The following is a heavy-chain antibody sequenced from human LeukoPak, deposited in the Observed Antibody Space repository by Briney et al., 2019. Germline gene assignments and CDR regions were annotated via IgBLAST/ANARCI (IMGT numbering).Heavy chain of an antibody. J-gene: IGHJ4*02. CDR2: ISGSDGST. CDR1: GFTFSSYA. D-gene: IGHD2-21*02. V-gene: IGHV3-23*01. CDR3: AKQVVVTATPFTFDY. Sequence: GGSLRLSCAASGFTFSSYAMSWVRQAPGKGLEWVSAISGSDGSTYYADSVKGRFTISRDNSKNTLYLQMNSLRAEDTAVYYCAKQVVVTATPFTFDYWGQGTLVTVSS.